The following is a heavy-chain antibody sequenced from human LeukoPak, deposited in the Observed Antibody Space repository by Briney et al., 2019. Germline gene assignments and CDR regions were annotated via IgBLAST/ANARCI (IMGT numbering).Heavy chain of an antibody. J-gene: IGHJ4*02. D-gene: IGHD6-13*01. Sequence: GGSLRLSCAASGLSVSNKYMSWVRQAPGKGLEWASFIYSDGRTYYTDSVKGRFTISRDNSNNTLYLQMNSLRTEDTAMYYCASASGREAAGYLLGLFDYWGQGTLVTVSS. CDR1: GLSVSNKY. V-gene: IGHV3-53*01. CDR2: IYSDGRT. CDR3: ASASGREAAGYLLGLFDY.